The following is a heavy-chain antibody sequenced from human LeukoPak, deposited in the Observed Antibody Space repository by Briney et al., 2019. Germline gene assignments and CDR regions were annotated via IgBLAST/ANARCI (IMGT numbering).Heavy chain of an antibody. D-gene: IGHD6-13*01. CDR3: AREGMYSSSWYVAFDI. V-gene: IGHV3-21*01. Sequence: PGGSLRLSCAASGLTFSRYSMSWVRQAPGKGLEWVSSISSSSSYIYYADSVKGRFTISRDNAKNSLYLQMNSLRAEDTAVYYCAREGMYSSSWYVAFDIWGQGTMVTVSS. CDR1: GLTFSRYS. J-gene: IGHJ3*02. CDR2: ISSSSSYI.